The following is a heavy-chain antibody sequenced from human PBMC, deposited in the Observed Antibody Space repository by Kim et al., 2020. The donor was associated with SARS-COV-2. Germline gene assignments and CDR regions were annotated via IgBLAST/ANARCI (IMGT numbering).Heavy chain of an antibody. J-gene: IGHJ6*01. Sequence: GGSLRLSCAASGFTFSSYSMNWVRQAPGKGLEWVSSISRSGSCIYYADSVKGRFTISRDNAKNSLYLQMNSLRAEDTAVYYCARVVVTMIGLCIQCLYV. CDR2: ISRSGSCI. V-gene: IGHV3-21*04. D-gene: IGHD3-3*01. CDR1: GFTFSSYS. CDR3: ARVVVTMIGLCIQCLYV.